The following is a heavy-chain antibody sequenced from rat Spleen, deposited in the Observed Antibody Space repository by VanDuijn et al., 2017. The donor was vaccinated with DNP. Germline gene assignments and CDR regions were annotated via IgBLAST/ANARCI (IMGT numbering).Heavy chain of an antibody. CDR1: GFTFSGNY. CDR3: TKTGGNWVAH. Sequence: EVQLVESGGGLVQPGNSLKLSCAASGFTFSGNYMAWVRQAPTKGLEWVASISYDGRNTYYGDSVKGRFTISRDNAKTSLYLQMDSLRSEDTATYYCTKTGGNWVAHWGQGTLVTVSS. J-gene: IGHJ3*01. CDR2: ISYDGRNT. D-gene: IGHD1-11*01. V-gene: IGHV5-20*01.